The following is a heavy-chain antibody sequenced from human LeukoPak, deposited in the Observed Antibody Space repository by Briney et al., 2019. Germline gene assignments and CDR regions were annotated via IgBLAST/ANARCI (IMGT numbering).Heavy chain of an antibody. CDR3: ARSRVWGSSLGDY. CDR2: INTDGSST. D-gene: IGHD3-16*01. Sequence: GGSLRLSCAASGFTFSSYWMHWVRQAPGKGLVWVSRINTDGSSTSYADSMKGRFTISRDNAKNTLYLQMNSLRAEDTAVYYCARSRVWGSSLGDYWGQGTLVTVSS. CDR1: GFTFSSYW. V-gene: IGHV3-74*01. J-gene: IGHJ4*02.